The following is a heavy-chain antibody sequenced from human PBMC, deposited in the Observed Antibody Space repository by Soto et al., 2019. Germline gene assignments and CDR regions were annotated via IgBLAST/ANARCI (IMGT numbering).Heavy chain of an antibody. V-gene: IGHV3-21*01. D-gene: IGHD1-26*01. CDR2: ISSSSSYI. CDR1: GFTFSSYS. J-gene: IGHJ4*02. CDR3: ARDSKTRLMYSGSYYYFDY. Sequence: GGSLRLSCAASGFTFSSYSMNWVRQAPGKGLEWVSSISSSSSYIYYADSVKGRFTISRDNAKNSLYLQMNSLRAEDTAVYYCARDSKTRLMYSGSYYYFDYWGQGTMVTVYS.